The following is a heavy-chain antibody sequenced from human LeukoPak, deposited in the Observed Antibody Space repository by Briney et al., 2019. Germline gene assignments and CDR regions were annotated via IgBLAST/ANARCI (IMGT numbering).Heavy chain of an antibody. CDR3: ATLKDIVVTLAGSGTNHY. CDR1: GSSVRKLV. CDR2: LDPEDGQT. J-gene: IGHJ4*02. D-gene: IGHD2-15*01. V-gene: IGHV1-24*01. Sequence: ASVKVSCKVSGSSVRKLVLHWVRLAPGKGLEWMGGLDPEDGQTKYAQKFQGRLSMTDDSYTETAYLELRSLRSEDTAIYYCATLKDIVVTLAGSGTNHYWGQGTLVTVSS.